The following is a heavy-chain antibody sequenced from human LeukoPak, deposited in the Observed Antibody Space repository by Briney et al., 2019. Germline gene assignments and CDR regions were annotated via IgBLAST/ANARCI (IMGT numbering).Heavy chain of an antibody. CDR2: IYTSGST. Sequence: PSQTLSLTCTVSGGSISSGTYYWSWIRQPAGKGLEWIGRIYTSGSTNYNPSLKSRITISVDTPKNQFSLKLSSVTAADTAVYYCARNSCPSGSCYDNRGYFDYWGQGTLVTVSS. CDR3: ARNSCPSGSCYDNRGYFDY. CDR1: GGSISSGTYY. D-gene: IGHD2-15*01. J-gene: IGHJ4*02. V-gene: IGHV4-61*02.